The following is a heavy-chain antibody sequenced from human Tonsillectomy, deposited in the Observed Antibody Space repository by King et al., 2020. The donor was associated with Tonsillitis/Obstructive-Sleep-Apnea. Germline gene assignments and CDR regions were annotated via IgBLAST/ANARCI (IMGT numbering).Heavy chain of an antibody. D-gene: IGHD3-10*01. Sequence: QLQESGPGLVKPSGTLSLTCAVSGCSISSSYWWSWVRQPPVKGLEWIGEIYRSGSTNDNPSLRSRVTISVDRSKNQFSLKLSSVTAAATAVYYCARRDYYGSGSSSEFDHWGQGTLVTVSS. CDR2: IYRSGST. CDR1: GCSISSSYW. CDR3: ARRDYYGSGSSSEFDH. J-gene: IGHJ4*02. V-gene: IGHV4-4*02.